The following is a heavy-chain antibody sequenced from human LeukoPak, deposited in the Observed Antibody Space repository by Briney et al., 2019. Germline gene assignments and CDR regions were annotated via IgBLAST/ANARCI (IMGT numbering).Heavy chain of an antibody. CDR3: ARGGYSSGWYYFDY. Sequence: ASVKVSCKASGYTFTGYYMHWVRQAPGQGLECMGWINPNSGGTNYAQKFQGRVTMTRDTSISTAYMELSRLRSDDTAVYYCARGGYSSGWYYFDYWGQGTLVTVSS. J-gene: IGHJ4*02. V-gene: IGHV1-2*02. CDR2: INPNSGGT. CDR1: GYTFTGYY. D-gene: IGHD6-19*01.